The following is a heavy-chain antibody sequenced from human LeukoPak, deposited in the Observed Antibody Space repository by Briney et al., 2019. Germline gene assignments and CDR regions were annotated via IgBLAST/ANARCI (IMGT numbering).Heavy chain of an antibody. J-gene: IGHJ4*02. CDR2: IYYSGST. D-gene: IGHD5-18*01. CDR1: GGSISSGDYY. Sequence: SQTLSLTCTVSGGSISSGDYYWSWIRQPPGKGLEWIGYIYYSGSTYYNPSLKSRVTISVDTSKNQFSLKLSSVTAADTAVHYCATGVDTAMVQFDYWGQGTLVTVSS. V-gene: IGHV4-30-4*01. CDR3: ATGVDTAMVQFDY.